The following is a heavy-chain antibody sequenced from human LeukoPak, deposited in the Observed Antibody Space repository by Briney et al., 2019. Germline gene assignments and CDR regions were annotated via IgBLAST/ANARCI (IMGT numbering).Heavy chain of an antibody. Sequence: PSQTLSLTCTVSGGSISSGSYYWSWIRQPAGKGLEWIGRTYTSGSTNYNPSLKSRVTISVDTSKNQFSLKLSSVTAADTAVYYCARGYHSDAFDIWGQGTMVTVSS. CDR2: TYTSGST. D-gene: IGHD2-2*01. CDR3: ARGYHSDAFDI. CDR1: GGSISSGSYY. J-gene: IGHJ3*02. V-gene: IGHV4-61*02.